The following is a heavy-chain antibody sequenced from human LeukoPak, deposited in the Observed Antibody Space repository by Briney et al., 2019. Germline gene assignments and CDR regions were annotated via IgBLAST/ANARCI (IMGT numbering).Heavy chain of an antibody. D-gene: IGHD5-18*01. Sequence: GGSLRLSCVASGFPFTRNAMHWVRQAPGKGLEWVAVTSPDGSEQYYADSVKGRFTISRDNAKNSLYLQMNSLRAEDTAVYYCAREDTARGIDYWGQGTLVTVSS. CDR1: GFPFTRNA. CDR3: AREDTARGIDY. J-gene: IGHJ4*02. V-gene: IGHV3-30*04. CDR2: TSPDGSEQ.